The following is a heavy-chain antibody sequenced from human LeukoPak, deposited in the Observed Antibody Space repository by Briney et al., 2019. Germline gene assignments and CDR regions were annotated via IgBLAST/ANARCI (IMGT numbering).Heavy chain of an antibody. V-gene: IGHV3-53*01. Sequence: PGGSLRLSCAASGFTFSSYAMHWVRQAPGKGLEWVSVIYRGGSTYYADSVKGRFTISRDNSKNTLYLQMNSLRAEDTAVYYCARGGLGWLQPDYWGQGTLVTVSS. D-gene: IGHD5-24*01. CDR1: GFTFSSYA. CDR2: IYRGGST. CDR3: ARGGLGWLQPDY. J-gene: IGHJ4*02.